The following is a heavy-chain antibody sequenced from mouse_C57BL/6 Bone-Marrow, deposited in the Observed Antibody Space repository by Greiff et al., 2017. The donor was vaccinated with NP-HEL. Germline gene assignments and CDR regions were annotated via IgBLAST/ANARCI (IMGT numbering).Heavy chain of an antibody. Sequence: QVQLQQSGPELVKPGASVKISCKASGYAFSSSWMNWVKQRPGQGLEWIGRIYPGDGDTNYNGKFKGKATLTADKSSSTAYMQLSSLTSEDSAVYFCARDSSGPNYYAMDYWGQGTSVTVSS. V-gene: IGHV1-82*01. CDR3: ARDSSGPNYYAMDY. CDR1: GYAFSSSW. CDR2: IYPGDGDT. J-gene: IGHJ4*01. D-gene: IGHD3-2*02.